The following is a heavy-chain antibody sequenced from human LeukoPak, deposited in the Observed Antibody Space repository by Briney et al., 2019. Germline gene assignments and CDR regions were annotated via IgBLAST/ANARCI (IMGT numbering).Heavy chain of an antibody. D-gene: IGHD6-19*01. CDR2: IYTSGST. CDR1: GGSISSGNYY. Sequence: SETLSLTCTVSGGSISSGNYYWSWIRQPAGKGLEWIGRIYTSGSTNYNPSLKSRVTISVDTSKNQFSLKLSSVTAADTAVYYCARVRGSGGWYWGSFDYWGQGTLVTVSS. J-gene: IGHJ4*02. CDR3: ARVRGSGGWYWGSFDY. V-gene: IGHV4-61*02.